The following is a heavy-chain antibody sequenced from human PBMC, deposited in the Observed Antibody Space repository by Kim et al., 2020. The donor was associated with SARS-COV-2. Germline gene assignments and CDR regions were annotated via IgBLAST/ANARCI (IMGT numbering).Heavy chain of an antibody. V-gene: IGHV3-23*01. CDR2: ISGSGGST. D-gene: IGHD5-18*01. CDR3: AKATREGYSYGYYYYYYGMDV. J-gene: IGHJ6*02. CDR1: GFTFSSYA. Sequence: GGSLRLSCAASGFTFSSYAMSWVRQAPGKGLEWVSAISGSGGSTYYADSVKGRFTISRDNSKNTLYLQMNSLRAEDTAVYYCAKATREGYSYGYYYYYYGMDVWGQGTTVTVSS.